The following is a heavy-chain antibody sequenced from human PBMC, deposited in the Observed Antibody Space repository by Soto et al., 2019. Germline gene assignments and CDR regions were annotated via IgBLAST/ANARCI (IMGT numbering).Heavy chain of an antibody. CDR3: ARDSTRSGPTWVYYYMDG. Sequence: GGSLRLSCAVSGFTFSSYWMSWVRQAPGKGLEWVANIKEDGTEKYYVDSVKGRFTISRDNAKNSLSLQMNNLRPEDTAVYYCARDSTRSGPTWVYYYMDGWGIGTTVTVSS. CDR2: IKEDGTEK. V-gene: IGHV3-7*01. D-gene: IGHD1-26*01. J-gene: IGHJ6*03. CDR1: GFTFSSYW.